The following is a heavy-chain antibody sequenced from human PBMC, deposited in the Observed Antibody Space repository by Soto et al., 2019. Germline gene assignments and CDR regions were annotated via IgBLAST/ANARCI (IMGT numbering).Heavy chain of an antibody. J-gene: IGHJ4*02. CDR2: ISSIGST. CDR1: GASIISTTKY. V-gene: IGHV4-39*01. Sequence: SETLSLTCTVSGASIISTTKYWGWIRQPPGRGLEWIGTISSIGSTYYNPSLEGRVTISVDTSKNQFSLKVTSVTAADTGLYYCARQDHGDYEFFFDYWGQGTLATVSS. CDR3: ARQDHGDYEFFFDY. D-gene: IGHD4-17*01.